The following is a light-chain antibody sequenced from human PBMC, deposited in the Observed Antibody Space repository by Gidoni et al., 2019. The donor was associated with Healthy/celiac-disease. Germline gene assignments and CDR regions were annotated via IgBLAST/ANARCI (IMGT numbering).Light chain of an antibody. CDR1: QSIGSY. CDR3: QQSYSTLTWT. V-gene: IGKV1-39*01. Sequence: ASLSALEEDKVTVTFRGRQSIGSYLNWYQQEQGKAPKLLIYSTSLQSGVPSKVSGSGSGTDFTLTISSLQPEDFATYCCQQSYSTLTWTFGQGTKVEIK. J-gene: IGKJ1*01. CDR2: ST.